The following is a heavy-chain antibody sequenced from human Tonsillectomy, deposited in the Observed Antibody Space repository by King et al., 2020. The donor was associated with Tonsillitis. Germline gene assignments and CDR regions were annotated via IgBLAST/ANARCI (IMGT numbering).Heavy chain of an antibody. CDR1: GFTFSSYA. J-gene: IGHJ5*02. Sequence: VQLVESGGGVVQPGRSLRLSCAASGFTFSSYAMHWVRQAPGKGLEWVAVISYDGSNKYYADSVKGRFTISRDNSKNTLYLQMNSLRAEDTAVYYCGREGVLRYFDWLPINNWFDPWGQGTLVTVSS. CDR3: GREGVLRYFDWLPINNWFDP. V-gene: IGHV3-30-3*01. CDR2: ISYDGSNK. D-gene: IGHD3-9*01.